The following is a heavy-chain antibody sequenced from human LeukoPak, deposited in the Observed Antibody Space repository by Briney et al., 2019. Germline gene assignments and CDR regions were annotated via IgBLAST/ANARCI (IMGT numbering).Heavy chain of an antibody. V-gene: IGHV1-69*04. D-gene: IGHD3-22*01. CDR3: ARRPNYDSSGRALGY. CDR1: GGTFSSYA. J-gene: IGHJ4*02. CDR2: IIPILGIA. Sequence: SVKVSCKASGGTFSSYAISWVRQAPGQGLEWMGRIIPILGIANYAQKFQGRVTITADKSTSTAYMEVSSLRSEDTAVYSCARRPNYDSSGRALGYWGQGTLVTVSS.